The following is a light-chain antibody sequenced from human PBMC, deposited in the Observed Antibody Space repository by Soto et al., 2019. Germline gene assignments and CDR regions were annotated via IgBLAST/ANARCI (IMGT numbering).Light chain of an antibody. CDR3: SSFTSSNTVV. CDR1: RSDIGSYNY. Sequence: QSALTQPASVSGSPGQSITISCTGTRSDIGSYNYVSWYQQHPGKAPKLMIYDVSNRPSGISNRFSGSKSGNTASLTISGLQAEDEADDYCSSFTSSNTVVFGGGTKLTVL. CDR2: DVS. V-gene: IGLV2-14*03. J-gene: IGLJ3*02.